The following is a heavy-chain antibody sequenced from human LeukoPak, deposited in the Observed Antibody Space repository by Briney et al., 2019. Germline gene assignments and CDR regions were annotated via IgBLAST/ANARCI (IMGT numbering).Heavy chain of an antibody. CDR1: GGSISIISSSTYY. J-gene: IGHJ4*02. CDR3: ARQLPTAAADTRGYFDY. Sequence: SETLSLTCTVSGGSISIISSSTYYWGWIRQSPGKGLEWIGSLYYGENSHYNPSLKSRATLSVDTSNNQFSLKLTSVTAADAAVYFCARQLPTAAADTRGYFDYWGQGTVVTVSS. V-gene: IGHV4-39*01. CDR2: LYYGENS. D-gene: IGHD6-25*01.